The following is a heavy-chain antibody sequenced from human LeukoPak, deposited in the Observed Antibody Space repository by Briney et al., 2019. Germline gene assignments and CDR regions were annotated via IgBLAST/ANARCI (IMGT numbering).Heavy chain of an antibody. CDR3: ARGLLTYYDILTGHVYFDY. CDR1: GGSFSGYY. CDR2: INHSGST. D-gene: IGHD3-9*01. V-gene: IGHV4-34*01. Sequence: SETLSLTCAVYGGSFSGYYWSWIRQPPGKGLEWIGEINHSGSTNYNPSLKSRVTISVDTSKNQFSLKLSSVTAADTAVYYCARGLLTYYDILTGHVYFDYWGQGTLVTVSS. J-gene: IGHJ4*02.